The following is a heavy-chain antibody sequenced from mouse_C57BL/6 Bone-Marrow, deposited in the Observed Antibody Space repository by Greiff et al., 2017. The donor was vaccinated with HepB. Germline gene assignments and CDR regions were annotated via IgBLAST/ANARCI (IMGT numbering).Heavy chain of an antibody. V-gene: IGHV1-82*01. CDR1: GYAFSSSW. Sequence: QVQLQQSGPELVKPGASVKISCKASGYAFSSSWMNWVKQRPGKGLEWIGRIYPGDGDTNYNGKFKGKATDKSSSTAYMQLSSLTSEDSAVYFCARRRQLRPYYYAMDYWGQGTSVTVSS. CDR2: IYPGDGDT. CDR3: ARRRQLRPYYYAMDY. D-gene: IGHD3-2*02. J-gene: IGHJ4*01.